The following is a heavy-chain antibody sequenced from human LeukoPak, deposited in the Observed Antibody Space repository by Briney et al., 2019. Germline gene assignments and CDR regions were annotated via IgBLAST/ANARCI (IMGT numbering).Heavy chain of an antibody. CDR2: IYYSGST. CDR1: GGSISSYY. D-gene: IGHD3-3*01. Sequence: SETLSLTCTVSGGSISSYYWSWIRQPPGKGLEWIGYIYYSGSTNYNPSLKSRVTISVDTSKNQFSLKLSSVTAADTAVYYCAREHDFWSGYLGYWGQGTLVTVSS. V-gene: IGHV4-59*01. CDR3: AREHDFWSGYLGY. J-gene: IGHJ4*02.